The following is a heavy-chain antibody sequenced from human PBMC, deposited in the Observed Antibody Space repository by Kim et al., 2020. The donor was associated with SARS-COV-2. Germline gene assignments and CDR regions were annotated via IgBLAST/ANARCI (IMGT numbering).Heavy chain of an antibody. V-gene: IGHV3-33*01. D-gene: IGHD4-4*01. J-gene: IGHJ4*02. CDR3: ARDHHSNLDY. Sequence: NKYYADSVKGRFTISRDNSKNTLYLQMNSLRAEDTAVYYCARDHHSNLDYWGQGTLVTVSS. CDR2: NK.